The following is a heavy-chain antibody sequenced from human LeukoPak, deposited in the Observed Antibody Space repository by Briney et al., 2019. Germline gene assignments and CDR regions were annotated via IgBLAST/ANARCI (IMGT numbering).Heavy chain of an antibody. CDR2: FHTRGST. Sequence: SETLSLTCTVSRGSISSGNYYWSWIRQPAGKGLEWIGRFHTRGSTNYSPSPKSRVIISVDTSKNQFSLKLNSVTAADTAVYYCARVDGSCSGGSCPSGNWFDPWGQGTLVTVSS. J-gene: IGHJ5*02. D-gene: IGHD2-15*01. CDR1: RGSISSGNYY. V-gene: IGHV4-61*02. CDR3: ARVDGSCSGGSCPSGNWFDP.